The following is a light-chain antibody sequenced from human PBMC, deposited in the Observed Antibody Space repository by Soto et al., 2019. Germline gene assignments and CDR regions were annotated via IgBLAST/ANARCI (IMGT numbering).Light chain of an antibody. J-gene: IGKJ4*01. CDR3: QQRSIWPLT. CDR2: DAS. Sequence: EIVLTQSPATLSLSPGERATLSCRASQSVSSYLAWYQQKPGQAPRLLIYDASSRATGIPARFSGSGSGTDFTLTISSLEPEDFAVYYCQQRSIWPLTFGGGNKVEIK. V-gene: IGKV3-11*01. CDR1: QSVSSY.